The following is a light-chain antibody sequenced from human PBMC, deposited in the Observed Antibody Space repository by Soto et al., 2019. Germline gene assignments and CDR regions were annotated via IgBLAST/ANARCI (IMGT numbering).Light chain of an antibody. CDR2: KAS. Sequence: DIQMTQSPATLSGSVGERVTITCRASQTISSWLAWYQQKPGKAPKLLIYKASTLNSGVPSRFSGSGSGTDFTLTISSLQPDDFANYYCQHYNSYSEAFGQGTKVELK. J-gene: IGKJ1*01. CDR1: QTISSW. CDR3: QHYNSYSEA. V-gene: IGKV1-5*03.